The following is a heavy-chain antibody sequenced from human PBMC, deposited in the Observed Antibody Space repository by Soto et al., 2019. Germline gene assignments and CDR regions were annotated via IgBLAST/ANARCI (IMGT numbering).Heavy chain of an antibody. CDR1: GYTFTGYY. Sequence: ASVKVSCKASGYTFTGYYMHWVRQAPGQGLEWMGWINPNSGGTNYAQKFQGWVTMTRDTSISTAYMELSRLRSDDTAVYYFAREGLGDYIWGSYRAYFDYWGQGTLVTVSS. CDR2: INPNSGGT. V-gene: IGHV1-2*04. J-gene: IGHJ4*02. D-gene: IGHD3-16*02. CDR3: AREGLGDYIWGSYRAYFDY.